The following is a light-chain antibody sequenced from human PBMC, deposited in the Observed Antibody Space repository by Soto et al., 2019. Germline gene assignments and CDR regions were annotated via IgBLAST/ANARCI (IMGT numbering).Light chain of an antibody. Sequence: DIQLTQSPSFLSASVGDRVTITCRASQDISSSLAWYQHNPGKAPKLLIYAASTLQNGVPSSFSGSGSGTEFTLTISSLQHEDFATYYCQHLNDYRYTFGQGTKVEIK. V-gene: IGKV1-9*01. CDR3: QHLNDYRYT. J-gene: IGKJ2*01. CDR1: QDISSS. CDR2: AAS.